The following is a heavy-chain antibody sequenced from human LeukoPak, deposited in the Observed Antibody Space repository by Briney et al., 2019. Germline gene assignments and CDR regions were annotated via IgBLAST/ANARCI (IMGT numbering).Heavy chain of an antibody. D-gene: IGHD1-14*01. CDR2: MNPNSGNT. CDR1: GGTFSSYA. CDR3: TRGPGGY. Sequence: GSSVKVSCKASGGTFSSYAISWVRQATGQGLEWMGWMNPNSGNTGYAQKFQGRVTMTRNTSISTAYMELSSLRSEDTAVYYCTRGPGGYWGQGTLVTVSS. V-gene: IGHV1-8*02. J-gene: IGHJ4*02.